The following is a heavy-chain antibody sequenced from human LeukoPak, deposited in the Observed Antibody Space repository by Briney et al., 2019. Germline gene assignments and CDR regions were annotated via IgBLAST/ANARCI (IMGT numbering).Heavy chain of an antibody. CDR2: MHHSGST. Sequence: SETLSLTCAVSDFSISSGYHWGWVRQPPGKGLEWIGSMHHSGSTYYNPSLKSRVTMSTGTSKSQFSLKLSSVTAADTAVYYCARDRSYFIFDYWGQGTLVTVSS. D-gene: IGHD3-10*01. CDR1: DFSISSGYH. CDR3: ARDRSYFIFDY. V-gene: IGHV4-38-2*02. J-gene: IGHJ4*02.